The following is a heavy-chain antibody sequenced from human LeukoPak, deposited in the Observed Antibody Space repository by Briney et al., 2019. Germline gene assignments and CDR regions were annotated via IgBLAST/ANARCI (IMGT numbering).Heavy chain of an antibody. Sequence: PGGSLRLSCAASGFTFDDYGMSWVRQAPGKGLEWVSGINWNGGSTGYADSVKGRFTISRDNAKNSLYLQMNGLRSEDTAVYYCAISPRCGGDCKIDYWGQGTLVTVSS. CDR2: INWNGGST. D-gene: IGHD2-21*02. J-gene: IGHJ4*02. CDR3: AISPRCGGDCKIDY. V-gene: IGHV3-20*04. CDR1: GFTFDDYG.